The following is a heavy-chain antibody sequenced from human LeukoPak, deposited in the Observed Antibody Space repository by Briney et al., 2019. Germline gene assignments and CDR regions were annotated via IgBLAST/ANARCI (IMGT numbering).Heavy chain of an antibody. J-gene: IGHJ4*02. V-gene: IGHV4-59*01. Sequence: SETLSLTCTVSGGSISSYYWTWIRQPPGKGLEWIGYIHYSGSTKYKASLRSRVTISLDTSKNQSSLRMTSVTAADTAVYYCARGGGPPSYLDFWGQGTLVTVSS. CDR3: ARGGGPPSYLDF. CDR2: IHYSGST. D-gene: IGHD3-16*01. CDR1: GGSISSYY.